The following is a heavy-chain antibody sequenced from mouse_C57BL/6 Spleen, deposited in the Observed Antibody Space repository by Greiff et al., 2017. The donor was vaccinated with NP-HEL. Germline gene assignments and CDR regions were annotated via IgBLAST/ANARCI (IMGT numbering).Heavy chain of an antibody. CDR3: ARGGIITTVVANYYAMDD. CDR1: GYTFTSYW. V-gene: IGHV1-72*01. J-gene: IGHJ4*01. D-gene: IGHD1-1*01. CDR2: IDPNSGGT. Sequence: QVQLQQPGAELVKPGASVKLSCKASGYTFTSYWMHWVKQRPGRGLEWIGRIDPNSGGTKYNEKFKSKATLTVDKPSSTAYMQLSSLTSEDSAVYYCARGGIITTVVANYYAMDDWGQGTSVTVSS.